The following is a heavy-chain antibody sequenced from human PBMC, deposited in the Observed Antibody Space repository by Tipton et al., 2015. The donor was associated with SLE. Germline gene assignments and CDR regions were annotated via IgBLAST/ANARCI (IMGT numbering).Heavy chain of an antibody. D-gene: IGHD3-10*01. J-gene: IGHJ3*02. Sequence: SLRLSCAASGFTFSDYYMSWIRQAPGKGLEWVSYISSSSSYTNYADSVKGRFTISRDNAKNSLYLQMNSLRAEDTAVYYCARDEPTSWSGADAFDIWGQGTMVTVSS. CDR2: ISSSSSYT. V-gene: IGHV3-11*06. CDR3: ARDEPTSWSGADAFDI. CDR1: GFTFSDYY.